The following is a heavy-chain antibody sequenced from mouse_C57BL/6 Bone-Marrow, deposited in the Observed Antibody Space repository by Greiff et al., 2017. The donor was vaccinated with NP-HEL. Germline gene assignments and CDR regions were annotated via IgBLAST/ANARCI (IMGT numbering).Heavy chain of an antibody. CDR2: IDPSDSYT. CDR3: SRGSYGNRTGTGDY. V-gene: IGHV1-69*01. D-gene: IGHD2-1*01. J-gene: IGHJ2*01. Sequence: VQLQQPGAELVMPGASVKLSCKASGYTFTSYWMHWVKQRPGQGLEWIGEIDPSDSYTNYNQKFKGKSTLTVDKSSSTAYMQLSSLTSEDSAVYDFSRGSYGNRTGTGDYWGQGTTLTVSS. CDR1: GYTFTSYW.